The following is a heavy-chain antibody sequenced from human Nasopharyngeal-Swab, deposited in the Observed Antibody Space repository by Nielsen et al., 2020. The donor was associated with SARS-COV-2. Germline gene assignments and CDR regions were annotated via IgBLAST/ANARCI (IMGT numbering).Heavy chain of an antibody. CDR2: ISTSSSTI. V-gene: IGHV3-48*04. CDR1: GFTFRNYN. J-gene: IGHJ4*02. CDR3: ARATDTSTYGLYY. D-gene: IGHD3-10*01. Sequence: GGSLRLSCGASGFTFRNYNINWGRQAPGRGLEWVSYISTSSSTIHYADSVKGRFTISRDNAKDSLYLQMSSLRAEDTAFYYCARATDTSTYGLYYWGQGTLVTVSS.